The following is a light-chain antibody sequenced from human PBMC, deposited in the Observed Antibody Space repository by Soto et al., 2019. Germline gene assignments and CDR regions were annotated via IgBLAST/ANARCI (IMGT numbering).Light chain of an antibody. CDR1: NIGSKS. CDR2: YDS. V-gene: IGLV3-21*04. Sequence: SYELTQPPSVSVAPGKTARITCGGTNIGSKSVHWYQQKPGQAPVLVIYYDSDRPSGIPERFSGSNSGNTATLTISRVEAGDEADYYCQVWDSSSDREVFGGGTQLTVL. CDR3: QVWDSSSDREV. J-gene: IGLJ2*01.